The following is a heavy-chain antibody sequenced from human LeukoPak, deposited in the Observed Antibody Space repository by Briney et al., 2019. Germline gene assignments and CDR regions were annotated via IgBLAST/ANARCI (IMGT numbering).Heavy chain of an antibody. D-gene: IGHD3-16*02. J-gene: IGHJ4*02. V-gene: IGHV3-23*01. CDR2: ISGSGGST. CDR3: AKDNDYVWGSYRLDY. Sequence: GGSLRLSCAASGFTFSSYAMSWVRQAPGKGLEWVSGISGSGGSTYYADSVKGRFTISRDNSKNTLYMQMNSLRAEDTAVYYCAKDNDYVWGSYRLDYWGQGTLVTVSS. CDR1: GFTFSSYA.